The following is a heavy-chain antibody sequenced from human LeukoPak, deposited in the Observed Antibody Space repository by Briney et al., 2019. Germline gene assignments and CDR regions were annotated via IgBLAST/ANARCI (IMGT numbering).Heavy chain of an antibody. CDR2: ISGSGGST. CDR1: GFTFSSYA. CDR3: AKDGPPSRGYNWFDP. Sequence: GGSLRLSCAASGFTFSSYAMSWVRQAPGKGLEWVSAISGSGGSTYYADSVKGRFTISRDSSKNTLYLQMNSLRAEDTAVYYCAKDGPPSRGYNWFDPWGQGTLVTVSS. D-gene: IGHD3-10*01. V-gene: IGHV3-23*01. J-gene: IGHJ5*02.